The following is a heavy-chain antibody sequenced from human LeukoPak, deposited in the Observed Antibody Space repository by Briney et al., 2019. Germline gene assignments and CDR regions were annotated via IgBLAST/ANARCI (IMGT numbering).Heavy chain of an antibody. D-gene: IGHD3-9*01. V-gene: IGHV3-23*01. Sequence: GGSLRLSCAASGFTFNTYAMNWVRQAPGKGLEWVSSISGSGENTYYADSVKGRFTISRDNSKNTLSLQMNSLRAEDTAVYYCAKGSVNYDILTGSYFDYWGQGTLVTVSS. CDR1: GFTFNTYA. CDR2: ISGSGENT. CDR3: AKGSVNYDILTGSYFDY. J-gene: IGHJ4*02.